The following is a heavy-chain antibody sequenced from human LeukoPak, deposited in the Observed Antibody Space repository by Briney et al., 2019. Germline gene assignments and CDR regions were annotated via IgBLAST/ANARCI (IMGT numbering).Heavy chain of an antibody. J-gene: IGHJ6*03. CDR2: ISYDGSNK. V-gene: IGHV3-30*04. D-gene: IGHD5-18*01. CDR3: ARARYSYGFQSYYMDV. Sequence: PGGSLRLSCAASGFIFSNYAMHWVRQAPGKGLEWVAVISYDGSNKYYADSVKGRFTISRDNAKNTLYLQMNSLRAEDTAVYYCARARYSYGFQSYYMDVWGKGTTVTISS. CDR1: GFIFSNYA.